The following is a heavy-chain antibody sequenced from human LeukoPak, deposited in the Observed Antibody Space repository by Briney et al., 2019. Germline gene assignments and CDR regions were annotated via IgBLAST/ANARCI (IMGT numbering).Heavy chain of an antibody. CDR2: INHSGST. J-gene: IGHJ4*02. Sequence: SETLSLTCAVYGGSFSGYYWSWIRQPPGKGLDWIGEINHSGSTNYNPSLKSRVTISVDTSKNQFSLKLSSVTAADTAVYYCARESGYYDSSGYTDYWGQGTLVTVSS. CDR3: ARESGYYDSSGYTDY. D-gene: IGHD3-22*01. CDR1: GGSFSGYY. V-gene: IGHV4-34*01.